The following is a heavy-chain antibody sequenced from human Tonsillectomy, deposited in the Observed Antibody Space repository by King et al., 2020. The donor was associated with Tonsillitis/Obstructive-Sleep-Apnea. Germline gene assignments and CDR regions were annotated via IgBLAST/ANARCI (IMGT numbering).Heavy chain of an antibody. V-gene: IGHV1-45*02. CDR2: ITPFNGNT. CDR3: ASSGAVGGSYYALFDY. CDR1: GYTFTYRY. D-gene: IGHD1-26*01. J-gene: IGHJ4*02. Sequence: QLVQSGAEVKKTGSSVKVSCKASGYTFTYRYLHWVRQAPGQALEWMGWITPFNGNTNYAQKFQDRVTITRDRSMSTAYMELSSLRSEDTAMYYCASSGAVGGSYYALFDYWGQGTLVTVSS.